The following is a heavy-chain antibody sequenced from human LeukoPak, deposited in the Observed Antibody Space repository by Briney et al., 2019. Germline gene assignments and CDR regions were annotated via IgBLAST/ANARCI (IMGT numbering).Heavy chain of an antibody. V-gene: IGHV1-46*01. Sequence: ASVKVSCKASGYTFTSYYMHWVRQAPGQGLEWMGIINPSGGSTGYAQKFQGRVTMTRDMSTSTVYMELSSLRSEDTAVYYCARGAYSSSWWRSYFDYWGQGTLVTVSS. CDR3: ARGAYSSSWWRSYFDY. CDR1: GYTFTSYY. D-gene: IGHD6-13*01. CDR2: INPSGGST. J-gene: IGHJ4*02.